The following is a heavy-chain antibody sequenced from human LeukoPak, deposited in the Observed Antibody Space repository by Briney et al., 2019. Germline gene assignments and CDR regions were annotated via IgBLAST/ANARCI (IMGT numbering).Heavy chain of an antibody. CDR3: ATVFDL. CDR2: IDDAGSGT. CDR1: GFTVTSNW. J-gene: IGHJ4*02. Sequence: GGSLRLSXAASGFTVTSNWIHWVRQAPGKGLVWVSRIDDAGSGTGYADSVKGRFTISRDTAKNTVYLQMNSLRVDDTAVYYCATVFDLWGQGTLVTVSS. V-gene: IGHV3-74*01.